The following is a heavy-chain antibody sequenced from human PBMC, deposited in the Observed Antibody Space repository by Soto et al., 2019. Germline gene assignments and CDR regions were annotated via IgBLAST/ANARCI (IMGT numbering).Heavy chain of an antibody. CDR1: GGSISSGGYY. Sequence: KTSETLSLTCTVSGGSISSGGYYWSWIRQHPGKGLEWIGYIYYSGSTYYNPSLKSRVTISVDTSKNQFSLKLSSVTAADTAVYYCARVGSGGNYYDSSGYSGSRYFDYWGQGTLVTVSS. D-gene: IGHD3-22*01. J-gene: IGHJ4*02. V-gene: IGHV4-31*03. CDR3: ARVGSGGNYYDSSGYSGSRYFDY. CDR2: IYYSGST.